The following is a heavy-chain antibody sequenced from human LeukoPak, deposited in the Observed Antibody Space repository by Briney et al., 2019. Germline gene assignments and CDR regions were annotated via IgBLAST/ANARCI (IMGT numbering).Heavy chain of an antibody. V-gene: IGHV3-23*01. CDR1: GFTFSSYG. Sequence: GGTLRLSCAASGFTFSSYGMIWVRQAPGKGLEWFSAISGSGGSTYYADSVKGRFTISRDNSKNTLYLQMNSLRAEDTAVYYCAKDPRYSSGWFPNWGQGTLVTVSS. CDR3: AKDPRYSSGWFPN. D-gene: IGHD6-19*01. CDR2: ISGSGGST. J-gene: IGHJ4*02.